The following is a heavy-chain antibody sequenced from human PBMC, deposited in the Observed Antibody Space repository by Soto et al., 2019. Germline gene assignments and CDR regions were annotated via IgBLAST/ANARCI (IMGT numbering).Heavy chain of an antibody. V-gene: IGHV4-59*01. D-gene: IGHD3-9*01. Sequence: ETLSLTCTVSGGSISSYYWSWIRQPPGKGLEWIGYIYYSGSANYNPSLKSRVTISVDTSKNQFSLKLSSVTAADTAVYYCARGDILTGYYNVRNWFDPWGQGTLVTVSS. CDR1: GGSISSYY. CDR2: IYYSGSA. CDR3: ARGDILTGYYNVRNWFDP. J-gene: IGHJ5*02.